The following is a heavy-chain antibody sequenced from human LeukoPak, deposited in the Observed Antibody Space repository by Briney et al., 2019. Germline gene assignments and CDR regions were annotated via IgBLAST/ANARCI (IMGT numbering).Heavy chain of an antibody. CDR1: GYTFTSYG. CDR2: ISAYNGNT. Sequence: ASVTVSCTASGYTFTSYGISWVRQAPGQGLEWMGWISAYNGNTNYPQKLQGRVTMTTDTSTSTAYMELRSLRSDDTAVYYCARDPTTVTPRILRYWGQGTLVTVSS. V-gene: IGHV1-18*01. J-gene: IGHJ4*02. CDR3: ARDPTTVTPRILRY. D-gene: IGHD4-17*01.